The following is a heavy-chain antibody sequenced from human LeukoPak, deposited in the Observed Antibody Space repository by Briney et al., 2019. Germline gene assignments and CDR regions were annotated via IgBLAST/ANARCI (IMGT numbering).Heavy chain of an antibody. CDR1: GFTFSSYS. J-gene: IGHJ4*02. CDR2: ISSSRSYI. Sequence: PGGSLRLSCAASGFTFSSYSMNWGREAPGEGGEWGSYISSSRSYIYYADSVKGGFTISRENAKNSLSLQMTSLRAEDTAVYYCARGGGGSSSSDYWGQATLVTVSS. V-gene: IGHV3-21*01. D-gene: IGHD6-13*01. CDR3: ARGGGGSSSSDY.